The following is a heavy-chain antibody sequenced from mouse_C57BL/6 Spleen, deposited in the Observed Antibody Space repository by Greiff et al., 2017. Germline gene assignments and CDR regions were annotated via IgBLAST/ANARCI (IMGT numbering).Heavy chain of an antibody. V-gene: IGHV1-26*01. D-gene: IGHD1-1*01. Sequence: VQLQQSGPELVKPGASVKISCKASGYTFTDYYMNWVKQSHGKSLEWIGDINPNNGGTSYNQKFKGKATLTVEKSSSTAYMELRSLTSEDSAVYYCARRRYYGEVVANDYAMDYWGQGTSVTVSS. CDR2: INPNNGGT. CDR1: GYTFTDYY. CDR3: ARRRYYGEVVANDYAMDY. J-gene: IGHJ4*01.